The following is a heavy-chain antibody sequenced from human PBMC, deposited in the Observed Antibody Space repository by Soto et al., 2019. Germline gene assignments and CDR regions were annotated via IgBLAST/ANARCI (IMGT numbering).Heavy chain of an antibody. V-gene: IGHV1-69*02. J-gene: IGHJ4*02. Sequence: SVKVSCKACGGTFSSYTISWVRQAPGQGLEWVGRIIPILGIANYAQKFQGRVTITADKSTSTAYMELSSLRSEDTAVYYCISKVTTSFDYWGQGTLVTVSS. D-gene: IGHD4-17*01. CDR2: IIPILGIA. CDR1: GGTFSSYT. CDR3: ISKVTTSFDY.